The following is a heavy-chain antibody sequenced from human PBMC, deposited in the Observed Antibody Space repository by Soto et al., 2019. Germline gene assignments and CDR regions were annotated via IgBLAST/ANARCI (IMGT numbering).Heavy chain of an antibody. CDR2: IKSKTDGGTT. CDR1: GFTFSNAW. D-gene: IGHD3-22*01. CDR3: TTDYYDSSGYTYDAFDI. Sequence: ESGGGLVKPGGSLRLSCAASGFTFSNAWMNWVRQAPGKGLEWVGRIKSKTDGGTTDYAAPVKGRFTISRDDSKNTLYLQMNSLKTEDTAVYYCTTDYYDSSGYTYDAFDIWGQGTMVTVSS. V-gene: IGHV3-15*07. J-gene: IGHJ3*02.